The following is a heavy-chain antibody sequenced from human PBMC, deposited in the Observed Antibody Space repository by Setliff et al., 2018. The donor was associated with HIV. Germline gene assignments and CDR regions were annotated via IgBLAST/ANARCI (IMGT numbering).Heavy chain of an antibody. Sequence: SETLSLTCAVSGYSINSGYYWGWIRQPPGKGLEWIGNIYHSGNTYYNPSLKSRVTISVDTSKNQFSLKLSSVTAADTAVYFCARDPGYFDWLRSYRHYYGMDVWGQGTTVPVSS. J-gene: IGHJ6*02. CDR2: IYHSGNT. CDR3: ARDPGYFDWLRSYRHYYGMDV. D-gene: IGHD3-9*01. V-gene: IGHV4-38-2*02. CDR1: GYSINSGYY.